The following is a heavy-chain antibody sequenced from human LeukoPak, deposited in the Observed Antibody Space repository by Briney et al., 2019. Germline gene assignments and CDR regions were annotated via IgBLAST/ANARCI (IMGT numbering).Heavy chain of an antibody. CDR3: ARDTGYCSGGSCYPDAFDI. D-gene: IGHD2-15*01. J-gene: IGHJ3*02. CDR2: IWYDGSNK. V-gene: IGHV3-33*01. Sequence: GRSLRLSCAASGFTFSSYGMHWVRQAPGKGLEWVAVIWYDGSNKYYADSVKGRFTISRDNSKNTLYLQMNSLRAEDTAVYYCARDTGYCSGGSCYPDAFDIWGQGTMVTVSS. CDR1: GFTFSSYG.